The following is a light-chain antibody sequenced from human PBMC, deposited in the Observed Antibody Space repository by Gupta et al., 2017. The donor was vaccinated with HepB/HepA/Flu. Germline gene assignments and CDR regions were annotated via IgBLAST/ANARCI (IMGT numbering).Light chain of an antibody. Sequence: EIVLTQSPVTLSVSPRERATLSCRASQSVSDNLAWYKQKPGQAPRLLIYGASSRDTGIQARFRGSGFGKELSLTITSRQSEEFAVYYSQQHQHWPPVTFGQGTKVEIK. J-gene: IGKJ1*01. CDR3: QQHQHWPPVT. CDR2: GAS. CDR1: QSVSDN. V-gene: IGKV3-15*01.